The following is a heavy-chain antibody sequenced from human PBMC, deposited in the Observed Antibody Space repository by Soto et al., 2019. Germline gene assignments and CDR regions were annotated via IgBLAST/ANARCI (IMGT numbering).Heavy chain of an antibody. CDR1: KYTFTNYA. Sequence: ASVKVSCKASKYTFTNYAIHWVRQAPGQRLEWMGWINAGNGHTKYSQKFQARVTITRDTSASTAYMELSSLRSEDTAVYYCVRGERYYYDSSGYFGFDYWGQGTLVTVSS. V-gene: IGHV1-3*01. J-gene: IGHJ4*02. CDR3: VRGERYYYDSSGYFGFDY. CDR2: INAGNGHT. D-gene: IGHD3-22*01.